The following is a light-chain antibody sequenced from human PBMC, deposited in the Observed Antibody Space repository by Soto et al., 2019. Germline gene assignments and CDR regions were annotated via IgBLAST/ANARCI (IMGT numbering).Light chain of an antibody. CDR1: SSDVGSYNL. CDR3: GSYAGS. Sequence: QSALTQPASVSGSPGQSITISCTGTSSDVGSYNLVSWYQQHPGKAPKLMIYEGSKRPSGVSNRFSGSKSGNTASLTISGLQAEDEADYYCGSYAGSFGTGTKLTVL. V-gene: IGLV2-23*01. J-gene: IGLJ1*01. CDR2: EGS.